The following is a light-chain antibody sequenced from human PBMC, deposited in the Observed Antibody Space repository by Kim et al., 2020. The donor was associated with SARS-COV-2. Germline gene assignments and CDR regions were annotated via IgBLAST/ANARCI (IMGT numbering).Light chain of an antibody. CDR2: WAS. CDR3: QQYYDIPIT. CDR1: QSIIYTPRNENH. Sequence: DIAMTQSPASLAVSLGETATINCTSSQSIIYTPRNENHLAWHQQKPGQPPKLLIYWASTRESGVPDRFSGSGSGTHFTLTISRLQAEDVAVYYCQQYYDIPITFGQGTRLEIK. J-gene: IGKJ5*01. V-gene: IGKV4-1*01.